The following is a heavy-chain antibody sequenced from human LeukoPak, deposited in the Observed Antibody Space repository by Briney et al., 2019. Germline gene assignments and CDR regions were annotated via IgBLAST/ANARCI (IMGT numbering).Heavy chain of an antibody. CDR2: IYYSGST. CDR1: GGSFSSYY. CDR3: ASGGNYGDYDGYFDY. Sequence: SETLSLTCAVYGGSFSSYYWSWIRQPPGKGLEWIGYIYYSGSTNYNPSLRSRVTISVDTSKNQFSLKLSSVTAADTAVYYCASGGNYGDYDGYFDYWGQGTLVTVSS. V-gene: IGHV4-59*08. D-gene: IGHD4-17*01. J-gene: IGHJ4*02.